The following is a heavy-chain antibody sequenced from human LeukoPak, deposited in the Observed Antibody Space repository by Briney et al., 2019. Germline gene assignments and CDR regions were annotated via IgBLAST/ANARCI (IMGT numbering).Heavy chain of an antibody. V-gene: IGHV3-64*01. CDR2: ISGDGGGT. D-gene: IGHD1-26*01. CDR3: ARDSPLGMD. CDR1: GFTFSSYA. J-gene: IGHJ4*02. Sequence: GGSLRLSCAASGFTFSSYAMHWLRQAPGKGLEYVSTISGDGGGTYYANSVRGRFTISRDNSKNTLYLQMGSLIAEDMAVYYCARDSPLGMDWGQGTLVTVSS.